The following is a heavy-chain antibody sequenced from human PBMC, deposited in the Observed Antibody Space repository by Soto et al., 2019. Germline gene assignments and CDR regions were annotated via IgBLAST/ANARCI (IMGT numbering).Heavy chain of an antibody. CDR2: IYYSGST. CDR3: ARGVTTVNDYYYYGMDV. J-gene: IGHJ6*02. V-gene: IGHV4-59*01. D-gene: IGHD4-17*01. CDR1: GGSISSYY. Sequence: SETLSLTCPVSGGSISSYYWSWIRQPPGKGLEWIGYIYYSGSTNYNPSLKSRVTISVDTSKNQFSLQLSSVTAAGTAVYYCARGVTTVNDYYYYGMDVWGQGTTVTVSS.